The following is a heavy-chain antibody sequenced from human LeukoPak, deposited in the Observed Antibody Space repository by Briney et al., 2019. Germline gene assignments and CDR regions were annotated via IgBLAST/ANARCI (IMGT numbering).Heavy chain of an antibody. CDR3: ATDYGGNSVEDY. J-gene: IGHJ4*02. CDR1: GFTFSSYS. V-gene: IGHV3-48*04. Sequence: GGSLRLSCAASGFTFSSYSMNWVRQAPGKGLEWVSYISSSSSTIYYADSVKGRFTISRDNAKNSLYLQMNGLRAEDTAVYYWATDYGGNSVEDYWGQGTLVTVSS. D-gene: IGHD4-23*01. CDR2: ISSSSSTI.